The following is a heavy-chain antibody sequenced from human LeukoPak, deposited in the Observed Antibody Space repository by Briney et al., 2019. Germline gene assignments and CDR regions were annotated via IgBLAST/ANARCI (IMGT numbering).Heavy chain of an antibody. CDR2: IYYSGST. V-gene: IGHV4-61*08. J-gene: IGHJ5*02. CDR1: GGSISSGGYY. CDR3: ARLLWFGEENWFDP. Sequence: SQTLSLTCTVSGGSISSGGYYWSWIRQPPGKGLEWIGYIYYSGSTNYNPSLKSRVTISVDTSKNQFSLKLSSVTAADTAVYYCARLLWFGEENWFDPWGQGTLVTVSS. D-gene: IGHD3-10*01.